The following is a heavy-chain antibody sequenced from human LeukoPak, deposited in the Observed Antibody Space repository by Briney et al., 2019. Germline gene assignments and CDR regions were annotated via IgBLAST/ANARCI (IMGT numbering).Heavy chain of an antibody. V-gene: IGHV2-5*01. D-gene: IGHD5-18*01. CDR3: ARSLWIQHWFDP. Sequence: FGPSLVKPPTTPTLACTFSGFSPSPSGGGLGWIPQPPGKALGWLALIYWNDDKRYSPSLKSRLTITKDTSKNQVVLTMTNMDPVDTATYYCARSLWIQHWFDPWGQGTLVTVSS. CDR1: GFSPSPSGGG. CDR2: IYWNDDK. J-gene: IGHJ5*02.